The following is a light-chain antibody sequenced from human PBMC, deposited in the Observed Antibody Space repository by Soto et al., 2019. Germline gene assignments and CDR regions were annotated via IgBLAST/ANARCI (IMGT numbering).Light chain of an antibody. Sequence: AIPLTQSPSSLCASLVERVPITCRASQDISSYLAWYQQKPGKAPKLLIYAASTLQSGVPSRFSGSGSGTDFTLTISCLQSEDFATYYCQQYYSYPPTFGQGTKVDIK. J-gene: IGKJ1*01. CDR2: AAS. CDR1: QDISSY. CDR3: QQYYSYPPT. V-gene: IGKV1-8*01.